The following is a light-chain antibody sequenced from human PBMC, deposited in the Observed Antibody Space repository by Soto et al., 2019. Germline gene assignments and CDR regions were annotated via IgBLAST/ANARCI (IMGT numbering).Light chain of an antibody. CDR2: DAT. Sequence: DIQMTQSPSFLSASVGDRVTISCQASQDITKYLNWYQQKPGKAPEALIYDATNLEKGVPSKFSGSGSGTHFTFTITNLQPEDIATYFCQQYADIPFTFGPGTRVEIK. J-gene: IGKJ3*01. CDR1: QDITKY. CDR3: QQYADIPFT. V-gene: IGKV1-33*01.